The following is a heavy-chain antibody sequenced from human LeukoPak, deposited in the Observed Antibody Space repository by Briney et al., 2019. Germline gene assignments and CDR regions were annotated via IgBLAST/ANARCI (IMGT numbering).Heavy chain of an antibody. CDR3: ASWVGPTTHN. CDR1: GYTFTSYD. J-gene: IGHJ4*02. CDR2: MNPNSGNT. Sequence: AASVKVSCKASGYTFTSYDINWVRQATGQELEWMGWMNPNSGNTGYTQKFQGRVTMTRDTSISTAYMELSNLRSEDTAVYYCASWVGPTTHNWGQGTLVTVSS. D-gene: IGHD1-26*01. V-gene: IGHV1-8*01.